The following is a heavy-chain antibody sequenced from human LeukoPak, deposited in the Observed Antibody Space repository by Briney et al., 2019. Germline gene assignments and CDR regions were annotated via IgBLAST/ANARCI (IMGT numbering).Heavy chain of an antibody. CDR3: ARARFLEWLLHFDY. CDR2: INPNSGGT. J-gene: IGHJ4*02. V-gene: IGHV1-2*02. CDR1: GYTFTGYY. D-gene: IGHD3-3*01. Sequence: GASVKVSCKASGYTFTGYYMHWVRQAPGQGLEWMGWINPNSGGTNYAQKFQGRVTMTRDTSISTAYMELSNLRSCDTPVYYCARARFLEWLLHFDYWGQGTLVTVSS.